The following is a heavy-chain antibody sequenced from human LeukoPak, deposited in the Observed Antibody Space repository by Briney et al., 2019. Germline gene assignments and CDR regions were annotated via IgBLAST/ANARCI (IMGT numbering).Heavy chain of an antibody. Sequence: GGSLRLSCAASGLTFSSYWMDWVRQAPGKGLVWVSRINGDGSNTDYADSVKGRFTISRDNAKNTLYLQMNSLRAEDTAVYHCARSYYSNSGYSGYWGQGTLVTVSS. CDR1: GLTFSSYW. CDR3: ARSYYSNSGYSGY. V-gene: IGHV3-74*01. D-gene: IGHD3-22*01. J-gene: IGHJ4*02. CDR2: INGDGSNT.